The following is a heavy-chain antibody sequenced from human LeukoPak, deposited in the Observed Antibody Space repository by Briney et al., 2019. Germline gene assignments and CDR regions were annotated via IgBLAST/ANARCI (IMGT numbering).Heavy chain of an antibody. V-gene: IGHV3-15*01. CDR3: TTDLIAARRGQPHLIVDY. J-gene: IGHJ4*02. Sequence: GGSLRLSCAASGFTFSNAWMSWVRQAPGKGLEWVGRIKSKTDGGTTDYAAPVKGRFTISRDDSKNTLYLQMNSLKTEDTAVYYCTTDLIAARRGQPHLIVDYWGQGTLVTVSS. CDR2: IKSKTDGGTT. CDR1: GFTFSNAW. D-gene: IGHD6-6*01.